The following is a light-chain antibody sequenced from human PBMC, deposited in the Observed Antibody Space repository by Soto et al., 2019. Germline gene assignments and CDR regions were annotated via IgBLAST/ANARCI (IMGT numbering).Light chain of an antibody. Sequence: TQTPSSLAGSVGDRVTITCRASQSIRSYLNWYQQKPGKAPKLLIYAASSLQSGVPSRFSGSGSGTDFTLTISSLQPEDFATYYCQQSYSTPLWTFGQGTKVDIK. CDR1: QSIRSY. J-gene: IGKJ1*01. CDR2: AAS. V-gene: IGKV1-39*01. CDR3: QQSYSTPLWT.